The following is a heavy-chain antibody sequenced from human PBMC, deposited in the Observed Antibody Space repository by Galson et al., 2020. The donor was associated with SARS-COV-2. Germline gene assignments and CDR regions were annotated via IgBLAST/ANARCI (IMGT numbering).Heavy chain of an antibody. V-gene: IGHV3-30*04. CDR2: ISHDGRIE. Sequence: GGSLRLSCAASGFTFTNYAIHWVRQAPGKGLEWVAVISHDGRIEVYADSVKGRFTISRDNSENMLFLQMDSLRPDDTAVYYCARDVSGGASDIWGRGTMVTVSS. CDR1: GFTFTNYA. D-gene: IGHD1-26*01. CDR3: ARDVSGGASDI. J-gene: IGHJ3*02.